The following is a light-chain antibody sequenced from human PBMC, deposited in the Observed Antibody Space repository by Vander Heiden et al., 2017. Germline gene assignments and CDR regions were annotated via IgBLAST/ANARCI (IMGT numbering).Light chain of an antibody. Sequence: IQMTQSPSSVSASVGDRVTITCRASQHISSWLAWYQQKPGKAPNLLLYAASSLQSGVPDRFSGSGSGTDFTLTINRLEPEDFATYYCQQTNSLPRTFGQGTKVEI. V-gene: IGKV1-12*01. CDR2: AAS. CDR3: QQTNSLPRT. J-gene: IGKJ1*01. CDR1: QHISSW.